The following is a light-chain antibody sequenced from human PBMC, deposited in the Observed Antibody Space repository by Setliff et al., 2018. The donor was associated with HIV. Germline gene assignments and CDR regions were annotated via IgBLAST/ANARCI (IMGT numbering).Light chain of an antibody. Sequence: QSALTQPASVSGSPGQSITISCTGTSSDVGRYNLVSWYQQHPGKAPKLMIYQATKRPSGVSNRFSGSKSGNTASLTISGLQAEDETDYYCCSNTGSNTYVFGTGTKVTVL. CDR3: CSNTGSNTYV. V-gene: IGLV2-23*01. CDR1: SSDVGRYNL. J-gene: IGLJ1*01. CDR2: QAT.